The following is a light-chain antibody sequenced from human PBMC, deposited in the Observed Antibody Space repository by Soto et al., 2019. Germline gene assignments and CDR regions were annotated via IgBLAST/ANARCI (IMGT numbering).Light chain of an antibody. CDR1: QSVSSK. V-gene: IGKV3-15*01. J-gene: IGKJ1*01. Sequence: EIVLTQSPGTLSVSPGERAPLSCRASQSVSSKLAWYQQNPGQAPRLLFYGASTGATGIPARFSGSGSETEFTLSISSLQSEDFAVYYCQQYNNWPGTFGQGTKVEIK. CDR2: GAS. CDR3: QQYNNWPGT.